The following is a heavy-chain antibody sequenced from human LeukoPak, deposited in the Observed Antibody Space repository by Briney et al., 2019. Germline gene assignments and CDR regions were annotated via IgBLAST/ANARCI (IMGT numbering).Heavy chain of an antibody. J-gene: IGHJ3*02. CDR3: ARESWWAERAFDI. V-gene: IGHV3-21*01. CDR2: ISSSSSYI. D-gene: IGHD2-15*01. Sequence: PGGSLRLSCAASGFTLSSYSMNWVRQAPGKGLEWVSSISSSSSYIYYADSVKGRFTISRGNAKNSLYLQMNSLRAEDTAVYYCARESWWAERAFDIWGQGTMVTVSS. CDR1: GFTLSSYS.